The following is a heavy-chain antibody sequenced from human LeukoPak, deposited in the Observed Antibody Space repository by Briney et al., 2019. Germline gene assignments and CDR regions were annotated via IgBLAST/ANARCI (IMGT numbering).Heavy chain of an antibody. V-gene: IGHV3-23*01. Sequence: GGSLRLSCAASGFTFSSYAMSWVRQAPGKGLEWVSGISDSGGSTYYADSAKGRFTISRDNFKSTVYLQMNSLRAEDTAVYYCARDPHHSLATTPYNWFNPWGQGTLVTVSS. J-gene: IGHJ5*02. CDR2: ISDSGGST. CDR3: ARDPHHSLATTPYNWFNP. D-gene: IGHD5-12*01. CDR1: GFTFSSYA.